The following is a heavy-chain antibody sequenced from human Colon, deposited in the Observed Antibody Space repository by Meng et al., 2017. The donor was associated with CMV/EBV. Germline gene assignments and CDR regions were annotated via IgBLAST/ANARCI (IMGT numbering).Heavy chain of an antibody. V-gene: IGHV7-4-1*02. CDR3: ARDGLSGRYFDY. Sequence: CKASGYNFTSNNRICVRQAPGQGPEWMGWIKTNSGNPTYAQGFTGRFVFSLDTSVSTTYLQISSLKAEDTAVYYCARDGLSGRYFDYWGQGTLVTVSS. D-gene: IGHD1-26*01. CDR1: GYNFTSNN. J-gene: IGHJ4*02. CDR2: IKTNSGNP.